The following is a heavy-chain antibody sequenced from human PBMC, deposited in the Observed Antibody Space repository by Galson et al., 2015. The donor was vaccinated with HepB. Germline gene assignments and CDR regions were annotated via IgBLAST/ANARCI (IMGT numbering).Heavy chain of an antibody. V-gene: IGHV1-2*06. Sequence: SVKVSCKASGYTFTGYSIRWVRQAPGQGLEWMGRINPNSGGTNYAQKFQGRVTMTRDTSISTAYMELSRLRSDDTAVYYCARRGRADGGQADWGQGTLVTVSS. J-gene: IGHJ4*02. D-gene: IGHD6-13*01. CDR2: INPNSGGT. CDR1: GYTFTGYS. CDR3: ARRGRADGGQAD.